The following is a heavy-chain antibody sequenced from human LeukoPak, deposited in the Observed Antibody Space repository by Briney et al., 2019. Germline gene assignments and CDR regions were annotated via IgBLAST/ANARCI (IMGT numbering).Heavy chain of an antibody. V-gene: IGHV3-48*01. CDR2: ISSSSTI. CDR1: GFTFSSYS. D-gene: IGHD3-10*01. J-gene: IGHJ6*02. Sequence: PGGSLRLSCAASGFTFSSYSMNWVRQAPGKGLEWVSYISSSSTIYYADSVKGRFTISRDNAKNSLYLQMNSLRAEDTAVYYCAREDYYGSGPYYYYGMDAWGQGTTVTVSS. CDR3: AREDYYGSGPYYYYGMDA.